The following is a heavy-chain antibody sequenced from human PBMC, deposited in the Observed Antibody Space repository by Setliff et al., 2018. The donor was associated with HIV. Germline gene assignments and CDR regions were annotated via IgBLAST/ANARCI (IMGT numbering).Heavy chain of an antibody. Sequence: SVEVSCKASGGTFRSNGISWVRQAPGQGLEWMGGIIAILGSANYAPKFQGRVTITADESTSTAYMELSSLRSEDTAVYYCARVRIAAAGASYYFDYWGQGTLVTVSS. V-gene: IGHV1-69*13. CDR3: ARVRIAAAGASYYFDY. J-gene: IGHJ4*02. D-gene: IGHD6-13*01. CDR2: IIAILGSA. CDR1: GGTFRSNG.